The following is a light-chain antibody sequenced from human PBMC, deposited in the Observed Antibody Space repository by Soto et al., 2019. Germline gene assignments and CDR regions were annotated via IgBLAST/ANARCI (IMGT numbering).Light chain of an antibody. Sequence: QAVVTQPPSVSGAPGQRVNISCTGSSSNIGAGYDVHWYQQLPGTAPKLLIYGNSNRPSGVPDRFSGFKSGTSASLAITGLQAEDEADYYCQSYDSSLSGSRVFGGGTKLTVL. CDR2: GNS. CDR1: SSNIGAGYD. V-gene: IGLV1-40*01. J-gene: IGLJ2*01. CDR3: QSYDSSLSGSRV.